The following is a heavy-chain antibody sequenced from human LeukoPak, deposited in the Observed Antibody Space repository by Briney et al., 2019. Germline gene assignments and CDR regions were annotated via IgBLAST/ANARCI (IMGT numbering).Heavy chain of an antibody. Sequence: GGSLRLSCAASGFPFSSHNMNWVRQAPGKGLEWVSYITSSSNYIYYADSVKGRFTISRDNAKNSLYLQMNSLRAEDTAVYYCATEGVWGQGTLVTVSS. V-gene: IGHV3-21*01. D-gene: IGHD3-16*01. CDR3: ATEGV. CDR1: GFPFSSHN. CDR2: ITSSSNYI. J-gene: IGHJ4*02.